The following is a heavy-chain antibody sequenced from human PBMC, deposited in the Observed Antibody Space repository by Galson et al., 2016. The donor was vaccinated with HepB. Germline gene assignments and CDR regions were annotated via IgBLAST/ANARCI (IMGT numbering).Heavy chain of an antibody. CDR2: IVHTGVT. Sequence: ETLSLTCSVSGVSLNHILWSWVRQSPGRGLEWIGYIVHTGVTNYNPSVKSRVSISIDPAKSQFTLKLTSVTAADTAVYYCARGYLGSGRTDYWGQGTLVTVSS. CDR3: ARGYLGSGRTDY. CDR1: GVSLNHIL. V-gene: IGHV4-59*12. J-gene: IGHJ4*02. D-gene: IGHD3-10*01.